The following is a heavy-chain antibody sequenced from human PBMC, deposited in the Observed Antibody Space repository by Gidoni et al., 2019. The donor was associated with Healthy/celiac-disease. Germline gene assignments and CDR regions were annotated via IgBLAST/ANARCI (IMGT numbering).Heavy chain of an antibody. Sequence: EVQLLESGGGLVQPGGSLRLSCAASRFTFSSYAMSWVRQAPGKGLEWVSAISGSGGSTYYADSVKGRFTISRDNSKNTLYLQMNSLRAEDTAVYYCAKISEDYGGNYGSLSWGQGTLVTVSS. J-gene: IGHJ4*02. CDR3: AKISEDYGGNYGSLS. V-gene: IGHV3-23*01. CDR2: ISGSGGST. CDR1: RFTFSSYA. D-gene: IGHD4-17*01.